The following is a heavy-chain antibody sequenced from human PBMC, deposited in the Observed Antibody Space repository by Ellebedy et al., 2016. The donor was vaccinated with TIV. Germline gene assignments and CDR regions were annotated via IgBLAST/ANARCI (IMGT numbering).Heavy chain of an antibody. J-gene: IGHJ6*02. CDR3: AAAAIRPARLYYYYGMDV. D-gene: IGHD2-2*01. CDR2: INADNGHT. CDR1: GYTFTSYA. V-gene: IGHV1-3*01. Sequence: ASVKVSCKASGYTFTSYAMHWVRQAPGQRLEWMGWINADNGHTKYSQKFQGRVTITADKSTSTAYMELSSLRSEDTAVYYCAAAAIRPARLYYYYGMDVWGQGTTVTVSS.